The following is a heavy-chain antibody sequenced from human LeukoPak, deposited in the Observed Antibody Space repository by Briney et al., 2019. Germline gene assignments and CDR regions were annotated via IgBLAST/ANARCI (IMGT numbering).Heavy chain of an antibody. CDR3: TAYNIVTLN. Sequence: PGGSLRLSCRGSGFTFGDYAMSWVRQAPGKELEWVAFIKSKAYGGTTDYAASVKGRFTISTDDSKIVAYLQMNSLKTEDTAVYYCTAYNIVTLNWGQGSLVTVSS. D-gene: IGHD3-9*01. CDR2: IKSKAYGGTT. J-gene: IGHJ4*02. CDR1: GFTFGDYA. V-gene: IGHV3-49*04.